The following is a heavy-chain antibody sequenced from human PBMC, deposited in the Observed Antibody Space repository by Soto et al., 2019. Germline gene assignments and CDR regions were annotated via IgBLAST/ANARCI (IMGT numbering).Heavy chain of an antibody. CDR3: ARTPRITMVRGARDYFDH. V-gene: IGHV4-30-4*01. J-gene: IGHJ4*02. D-gene: IGHD3-10*01. CDR2: IYYSGST. CDR1: GGSISSSDYY. Sequence: SETLSLTCHVSGGSISSSDYYWSWIRQPPGKVLEWIGYIYYSGSTYYNPSLTSRVTVSVGTSKNQFSLQLSSVTAADTAVYDCARTPRITMVRGARDYFDHWGQGTLVTVS.